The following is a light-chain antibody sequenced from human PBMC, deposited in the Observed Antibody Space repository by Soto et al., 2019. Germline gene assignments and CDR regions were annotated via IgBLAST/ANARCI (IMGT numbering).Light chain of an antibody. CDR1: QSVTSRH. J-gene: IGKJ2*01. V-gene: IGKV3-20*01. CDR3: QQYGTSPYT. CDR2: AAS. Sequence: EIVLTQSPGTLSLSPGERVTLSCRASQSVTSRHLAWYQQKPGQAPRLLIFAASGRPPAIPSRFSGSGSGTDFTLTISRLEAEDFAVYFCQQYGTSPYTFGRGTKLEIK.